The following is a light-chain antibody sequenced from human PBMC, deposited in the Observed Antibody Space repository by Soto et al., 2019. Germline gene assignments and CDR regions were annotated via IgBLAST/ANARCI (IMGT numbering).Light chain of an antibody. CDR3: QSYDSSLSGVV. CDR1: SSNIGAGYD. Sequence: QSVLTQPPSVSGAPGQRVTISCTGSSSNIGAGYDVHWYLQLPGTAPKLLIYGNINRPSGVPDRFSGSKSGTSASLAITGLQAEDEAEYYCQSYDSSLSGVVFGGGIKLTVL. CDR2: GNI. J-gene: IGLJ2*01. V-gene: IGLV1-40*01.